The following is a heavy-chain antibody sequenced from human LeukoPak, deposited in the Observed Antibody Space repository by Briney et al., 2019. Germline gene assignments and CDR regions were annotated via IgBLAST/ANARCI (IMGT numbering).Heavy chain of an antibody. V-gene: IGHV1-8*01. CDR3: ASSPYDSSGYVYYFDY. J-gene: IGHJ4*02. D-gene: IGHD3-22*01. CDR1: GYTFTSYD. Sequence: ASVKVSCKASGYTFTSYDINWVRQATGHGLEWMGWMNPNSGNTGYAQKFQGRVTMTEDTSTDTAYMELSSLRSEDTAVYYCASSPYDSSGYVYYFDYWGQGTLVTVSS. CDR2: MNPNSGNT.